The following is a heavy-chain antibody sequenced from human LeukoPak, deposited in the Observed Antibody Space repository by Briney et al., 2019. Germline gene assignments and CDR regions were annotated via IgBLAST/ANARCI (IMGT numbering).Heavy chain of an antibody. V-gene: IGHV3-23*01. J-gene: IGHJ4*02. D-gene: IGHD5-24*01. CDR1: GFIFSSYA. Sequence: GGSLRLSCAGSGFIFSSYAMSWVRQAPGKGLEWVSAMSGVGGNTFYTDSVRGRFTISRDSSKNTLYLQMNSLRAEDTAIYYCAKTSRWERDYFDYWGQGTLVTVSS. CDR2: MSGVGGNT. CDR3: AKTSRWERDYFDY.